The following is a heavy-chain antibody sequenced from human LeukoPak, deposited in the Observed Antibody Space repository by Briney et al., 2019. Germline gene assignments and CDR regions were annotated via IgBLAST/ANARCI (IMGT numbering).Heavy chain of an antibody. CDR3: ARGHRITIFGVVIIEGGDH. D-gene: IGHD3-3*01. V-gene: IGHV1-2*06. CDR1: GYTFTGYY. Sequence: ASVKVSCKASGYTFTGYYMHWVRQAPGQGLEWMGRINPNSGGTNYAQKFQGRVTMTRDTSISTAYMELSRLRSDDTAVYYCARGHRITIFGVVIIEGGDHWGQGTLVTVSS. J-gene: IGHJ4*02. CDR2: INPNSGGT.